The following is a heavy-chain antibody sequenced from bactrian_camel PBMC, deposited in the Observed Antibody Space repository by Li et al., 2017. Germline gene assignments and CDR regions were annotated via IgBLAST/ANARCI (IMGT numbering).Heavy chain of an antibody. D-gene: IGHD2*01. CDR2: IDSGGSP. V-gene: IGHV3S53*01. Sequence: HVQLVESGGGSVQAGGSLRLSCAHSGYTYMGWFRQAPGKEREGVAAIDSGGSPSYAELVKGRFTISKDNAKNTLYLQMDSLKPEDTAMYTCGIRGPLHYGGYWYEFQILGQGTQVTVS. J-gene: IGHJ4*01. CDR1: GYTY.